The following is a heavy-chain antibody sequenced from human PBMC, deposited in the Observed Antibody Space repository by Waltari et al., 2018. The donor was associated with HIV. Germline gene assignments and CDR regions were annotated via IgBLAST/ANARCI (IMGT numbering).Heavy chain of an antibody. CDR2: IYPGDSDT. V-gene: IGHV5-51*01. Sequence: EVQLVQSGAEVKNSGESLKISCQGSGYTFITYWIGWVRQMPGRGLGWMGIIYPGDSDTRYSPSFQGQVTISADKSINTAYLQWSSLRASDTAIYYCARLITIFGLIRGGFDMWGQGTMVTVSS. J-gene: IGHJ3*02. CDR1: GYTFITYW. CDR3: ARLITIFGLIRGGFDM. D-gene: IGHD3-3*01.